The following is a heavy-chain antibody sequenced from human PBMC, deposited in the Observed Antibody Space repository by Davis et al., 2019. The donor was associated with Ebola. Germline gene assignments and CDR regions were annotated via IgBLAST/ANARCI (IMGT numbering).Heavy chain of an antibody. J-gene: IGHJ6*03. V-gene: IGHV5-51*01. CDR3: ARLPSSLFYYMDV. D-gene: IGHD6-6*01. CDR1: GYTFSRYW. Sequence: GESLKISCKGSGYTFSRYWIGWVRQMPGKGLEWMGIIYPGDSDTRYSPSFQGQVTISADKSISTAYLQWSSLKASDTAMYYCARLPSSLFYYMDVWGKGTTVTVSS. CDR2: IYPGDSDT.